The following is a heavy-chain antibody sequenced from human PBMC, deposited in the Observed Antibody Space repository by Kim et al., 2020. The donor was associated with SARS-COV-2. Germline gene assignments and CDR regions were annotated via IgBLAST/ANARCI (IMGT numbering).Heavy chain of an antibody. CDR3: AIGNTKSHFYYYFYVMDV. Sequence: SETLSLTCAVYGGSFSGYYWRWIRQPPGKGLEWIGEINHSGSTNYNPSLKSRVTISVDTSKNLFSLKLSSVTAADTAVYYCAIGNTKSHFYYYFYVMDVWGQGTTVSVFS. V-gene: IGHV4-34*01. CDR1: GGSFSGYY. J-gene: IGHJ6*02. D-gene: IGHD3-3*01. CDR2: INHSGST.